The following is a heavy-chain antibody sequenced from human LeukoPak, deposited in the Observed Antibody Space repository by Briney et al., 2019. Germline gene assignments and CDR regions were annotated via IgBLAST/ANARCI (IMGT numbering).Heavy chain of an antibody. J-gene: IGHJ4*02. CDR3: ARFVVVTPFDY. Sequence: GRSLRLSCAASGFTFSSYAMHWVRQAPGKGLQWVAVISYVGSNKYYADSVKGRFTISRDNSKNTLYLQMNRLRAEDTAVYYCARFVVVTPFDYWGQGTLVTVSS. CDR1: GFTFSSYA. V-gene: IGHV3-30*01. D-gene: IGHD2-21*02. CDR2: ISYVGSNK.